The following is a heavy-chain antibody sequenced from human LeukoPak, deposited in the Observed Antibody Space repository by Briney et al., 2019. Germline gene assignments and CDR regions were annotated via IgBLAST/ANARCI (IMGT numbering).Heavy chain of an antibody. D-gene: IGHD3-22*01. CDR3: AKDIGGSAVVMLDY. CDR2: ISWNSGSI. J-gene: IGHJ4*02. Sequence: GGSLRLSCAASGFTFDDYAMHWVRQAPGKGLEWVSGISWNSGSIGYADSVKGRFTISRDNAKNSLYLQMNSLRAEDTALYYCAKDIGGSAVVMLDYWGQGTLVTVSS. V-gene: IGHV3-9*01. CDR1: GFTFDDYA.